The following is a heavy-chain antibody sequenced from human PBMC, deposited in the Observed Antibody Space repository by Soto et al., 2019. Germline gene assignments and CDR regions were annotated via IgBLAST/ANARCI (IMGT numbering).Heavy chain of an antibody. V-gene: IGHV4-39*01. CDR2: IYDSGST. Sequence: SETLSLTCTISGVSISSSSYCWGWIRQPPGKGLVWFGSIYDSGSTYYNPSLKSRVTISVDTSKNQFSLKLSSVTAADTAVYYCAILRIAAAGTAYYYYYGMDVWGQGTTVTVSS. D-gene: IGHD6-13*01. CDR1: GVSISSSSYC. CDR3: AILRIAAAGTAYYYYYGMDV. J-gene: IGHJ6*02.